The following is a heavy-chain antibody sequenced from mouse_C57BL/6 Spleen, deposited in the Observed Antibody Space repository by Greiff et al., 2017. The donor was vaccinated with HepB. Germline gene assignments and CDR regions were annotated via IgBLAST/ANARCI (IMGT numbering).Heavy chain of an antibody. D-gene: IGHD1-1*01. V-gene: IGHV1-81*01. Sequence: VQLQQSGAELARPGASVKLSCKASGYTFTSYGISWVKQRTGQGLEWIGEIYPRSGNTYYNEKFKGKATLTADKSSSTAYMELRSLTSEDSAVYFCARWPITTVVATDAMDYWGQGTSVTVSS. CDR2: IYPRSGNT. CDR1: GYTFTSYG. CDR3: ARWPITTVVATDAMDY. J-gene: IGHJ4*01.